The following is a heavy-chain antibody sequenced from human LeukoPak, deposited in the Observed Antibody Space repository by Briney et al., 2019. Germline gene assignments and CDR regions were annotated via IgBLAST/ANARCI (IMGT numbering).Heavy chain of an antibody. V-gene: IGHV3-30*02. D-gene: IGHD3-10*01. Sequence: GGSLRLSCAASEFTFSSYNTNWVRQAPGKGLEWVAFIRYDGSNKYYADSVKGRFTISRDNSKNTLYLQMNSLRAEDTAVYYCAKDLRATMVRGVINDAFDIWGQGTMVTVSS. CDR3: AKDLRATMVRGVINDAFDI. CDR2: IRYDGSNK. CDR1: EFTFSSYN. J-gene: IGHJ3*02.